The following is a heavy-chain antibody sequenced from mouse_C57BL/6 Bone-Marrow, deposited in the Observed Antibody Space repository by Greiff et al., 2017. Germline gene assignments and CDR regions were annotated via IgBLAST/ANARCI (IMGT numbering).Heavy chain of an antibody. J-gene: IGHJ3*01. Sequence: QVQLQQPGAELVKPGASVKLSCKASGYTFTSYWMQWVKQRPGQGLEWIGEIDPSDSYTNYNQKFKGKATLTVDTSSSTAYMQLSSLTSEDSAVYYGARRGYSNWFAYWGQGTLVTVSA. CDR2: IDPSDSYT. CDR3: ARRGYSNWFAY. D-gene: IGHD2-5*01. V-gene: IGHV1-50*01. CDR1: GYTFTSYW.